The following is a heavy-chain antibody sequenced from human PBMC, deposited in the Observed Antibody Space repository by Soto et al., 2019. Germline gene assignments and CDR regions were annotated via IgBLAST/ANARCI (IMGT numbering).Heavy chain of an antibody. D-gene: IGHD3-10*01. V-gene: IGHV4-4*02. CDR3: ARIRYGSGSYQRIWWFDP. CDR2: IYHSGST. J-gene: IGHJ5*02. CDR1: GGSISSSNW. Sequence: SETLSLTCAVSGGSISSSNWWSWVRQPPGKGLEWIGEIYHSGSTNYNPSLKSRVTISVDKSKNQFSLKLSSVTAADTAVYYCARIRYGSGSYQRIWWFDPWGQGTLVTVSS.